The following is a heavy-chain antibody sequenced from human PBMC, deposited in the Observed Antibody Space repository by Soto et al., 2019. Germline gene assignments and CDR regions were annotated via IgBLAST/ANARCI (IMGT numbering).Heavy chain of an antibody. Sequence: QVQLVQSGAEVKKTGASVEVSCKASGYTFISYGISWVRQAPGQGLEWMGWISAYTGKTNYAQKFQGRVTMTTDTFTGTDYMGMRGMRSDGTAFYYCAMAGFRTVGVGILATEVHGVEIDYWGQGTTVTVSS. J-gene: IGHJ4*02. CDR1: GYTFISYG. D-gene: IGHD3-16*01. CDR3: AMAGFRTVGVGILATEVHGVEIDY. CDR2: ISAYTGKT. V-gene: IGHV1-18*01.